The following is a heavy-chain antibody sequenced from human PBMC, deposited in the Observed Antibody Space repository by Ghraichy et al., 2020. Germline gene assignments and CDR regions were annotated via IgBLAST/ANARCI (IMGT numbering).Heavy chain of an antibody. CDR3: ARVHSPRIWFGVNYYGMDV. CDR2: INHSGST. V-gene: IGHV4-34*01. CDR1: GGSFSGYY. Sequence: LRLSCAVYGGSFSGYYWSWIRQPPGKGLEWIGEINHSGSTNYNPSLKSRVTISVDTSKNQFSLKLSSVTAADTAVYYCARVHSPRIWFGVNYYGMDVWGQGTTVTVSS. D-gene: IGHD3-10*01. J-gene: IGHJ6*02.